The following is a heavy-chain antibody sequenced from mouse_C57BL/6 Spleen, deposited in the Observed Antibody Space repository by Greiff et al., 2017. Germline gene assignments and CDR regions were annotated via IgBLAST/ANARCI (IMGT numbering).Heavy chain of an antibody. D-gene: IGHD2-2*01. CDR3: ARWGSTMDTTPSFDY. CDR1: GFNINDYY. V-gene: IGHV14-2*01. J-gene: IGHJ2*01. Sequence: VQLQQSGAELVKPGASVKLSCTASGFNINDYYMHWVKQRPEQGLEWIGRIDPEDGETKYAPKFQGKATITADTSSNTAYLQLSSLTSEDTAVCYWARWGSTMDTTPSFDYWGQGTTLTVSS. CDR2: IDPEDGET.